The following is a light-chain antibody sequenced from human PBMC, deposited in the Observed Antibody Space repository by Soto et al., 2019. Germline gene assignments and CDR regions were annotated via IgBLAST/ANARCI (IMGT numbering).Light chain of an antibody. V-gene: IGKV1-5*03. J-gene: IGKJ1*01. CDR1: QGISSW. CDR2: KAS. Sequence: IQLTQSPSSLSASVGDRVTITCRASQGISSWLAWYQQKPGKAPKLLIYKASTLKSGVPSRFSGSGSGTEFTLTISSLQPDDFATYYCQQYNSYSFGQGTKVDIK. CDR3: QQYNSYS.